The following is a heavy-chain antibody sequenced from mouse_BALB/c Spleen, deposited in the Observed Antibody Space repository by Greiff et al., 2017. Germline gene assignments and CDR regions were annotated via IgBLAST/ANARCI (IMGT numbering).Heavy chain of an antibody. D-gene: IGHD2-10*02. V-gene: IGHV1-9*01. Sequence: QVQLQQSGAELMKPGASVKISCKATGYTFSSYWIEWVKQRPGHGLEWIGEILPGSGSTNYNEKFKGKATFTADTSSNTAYMQLSSLTSEDSAVYYCARTGYEDAMDYWGQGTSVTVSS. CDR1: GYTFSSYW. CDR3: ARTGYEDAMDY. CDR2: ILPGSGST. J-gene: IGHJ4*01.